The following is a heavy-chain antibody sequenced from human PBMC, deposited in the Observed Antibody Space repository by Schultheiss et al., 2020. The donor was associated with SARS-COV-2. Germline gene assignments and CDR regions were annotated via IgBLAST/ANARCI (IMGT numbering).Heavy chain of an antibody. CDR2: ISSSSSYI. CDR1: GFTFSSYS. J-gene: IGHJ6*02. CDR3: ARAMYSGSYQGYYYYGMDV. V-gene: IGHV3-21*01. Sequence: GGSLRLSCAASGFTFSSYSMNWVRQAPGKGLEWVSSISSSSSYIYYADSVKGRFTISRDNSKNTLYLQMNSLRAEDTAVYYCARAMYSGSYQGYYYYGMDVWGQGTTVTVSS. D-gene: IGHD1-26*01.